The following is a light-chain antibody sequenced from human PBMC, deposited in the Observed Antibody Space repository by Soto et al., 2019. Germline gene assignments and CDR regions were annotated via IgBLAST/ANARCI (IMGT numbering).Light chain of an antibody. CDR2: EVS. CDR3: SSYTTSSTLGVV. Sequence: QSVLTQPASVSGSPGQSITISCTGTSSDVGGYNYVSWYQQHPGTAPKLMIFEVSNRPSGVSNRFSGSKSGSTASLTISGLQTEDEADYYCSSYTTSSTLGVVFGGGTKLTVL. CDR1: SSDVGGYNY. V-gene: IGLV2-14*01. J-gene: IGLJ2*01.